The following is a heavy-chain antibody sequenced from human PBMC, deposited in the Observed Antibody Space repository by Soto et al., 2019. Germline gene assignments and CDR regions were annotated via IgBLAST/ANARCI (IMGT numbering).Heavy chain of an antibody. D-gene: IGHD2-8*01. J-gene: IGHJ6*02. CDR2: ILYSGTT. CDR1: GISINSTNYY. Sequence: QLQLQQSGPRVVKPSEALSLTCTVSGISINSTNYYWGWIRQPPGKGLEWIGSILYSGTTYFNPSLKCRVALSVDTSKSQFSLKLTSLTAADTSVYYCARHWHKNTLMRAGYGLDVWGQGTTVTVSS. CDR3: ARHWHKNTLMRAGYGLDV. V-gene: IGHV4-39*01.